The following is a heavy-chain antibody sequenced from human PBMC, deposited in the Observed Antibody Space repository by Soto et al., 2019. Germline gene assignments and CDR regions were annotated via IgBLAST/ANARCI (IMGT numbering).Heavy chain of an antibody. V-gene: IGHV4-59*01. D-gene: IGHD3-22*01. CDR3: ARAPMVLTRSYFDS. Sequence: PSETLSLTCTVSDGSISNFYWSWIRQPPGKGLEWIGYISSSGNTNYNPSLKSRVSISVDTSKNQFSLNLTSVTAADTAVYYYARAPMVLTRSYFDSWGQGTPVTV. CDR2: ISSSGNT. CDR1: DGSISNFY. J-gene: IGHJ4*02.